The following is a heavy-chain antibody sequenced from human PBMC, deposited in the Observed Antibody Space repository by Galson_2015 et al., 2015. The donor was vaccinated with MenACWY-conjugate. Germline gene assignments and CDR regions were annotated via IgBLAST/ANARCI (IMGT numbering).Heavy chain of an antibody. CDR3: ARGRYNGYERTFDY. CDR2: IFYSGST. D-gene: IGHD5-12*01. J-gene: IGHJ4*02. Sequence: LSLTCTVSGGSISTYHWHWIRQPPGKGLEWIGYIFYSGSTNYSPSLKSRVTISVDTSKNQFSLKLSSVTAADTAIYYCARGRYNGYERTFDYWGQGTLVPVSS. V-gene: IGHV4-59*01. CDR1: GGSISTYH.